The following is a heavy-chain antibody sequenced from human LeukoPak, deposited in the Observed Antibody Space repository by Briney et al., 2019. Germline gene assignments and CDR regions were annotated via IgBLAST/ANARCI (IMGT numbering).Heavy chain of an antibody. D-gene: IGHD1-7*01. CDR1: GFIFSDYY. J-gene: IGHJ4*02. V-gene: IGHV3-11*06. CDR3: ARAHNWKYGTFDY. Sequence: PGGSLRLSCAASGFIFSDYYMSWIRQAPGKGLEWVSYISSSSSYIYYADSVKGRFTISRDNAKNSLYLQMNSLRVEDTAVYYCARAHNWKYGTFDYWGQGTLVTVSS. CDR2: ISSSSSYI.